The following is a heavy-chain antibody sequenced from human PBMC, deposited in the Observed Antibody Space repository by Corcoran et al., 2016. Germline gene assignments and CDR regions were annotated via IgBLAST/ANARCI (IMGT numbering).Heavy chain of an antibody. CDR2: INPSGGST. Sequence: QVQLVQSGAEVKKPGASVKVSCKASGYTFTSYYMHWVRQAPGQGLEWMGIINPSGGSTSYAQKFQGRVTMTRDTSTSTVYMEQSSLRSEDTAVYYWARDLGLRWFGELSSAGGMDVWGQGTTVTVSS. V-gene: IGHV1-46*01. J-gene: IGHJ6*02. D-gene: IGHD3-10*01. CDR1: GYTFTSYY. CDR3: ARDLGLRWFGELSSAGGMDV.